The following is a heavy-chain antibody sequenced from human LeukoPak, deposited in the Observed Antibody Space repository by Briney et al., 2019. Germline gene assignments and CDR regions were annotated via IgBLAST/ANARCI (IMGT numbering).Heavy chain of an antibody. V-gene: IGHV3-33*01. CDR3: VRGVGVSRFNYFDP. D-gene: IGHD6-13*01. CDR2: IWYDASNK. Sequence: PGRSLRLSCAASGFTFSSFGMHWVRQPPGKGLEWVAVIWYDASNKYYADSVKGRFTISRDNSKNTLFLQMNSLRDDDTAVYYCVRGVGVSRFNYFDPWGQGTLVIVSS. CDR1: GFTFSSFG. J-gene: IGHJ5*02.